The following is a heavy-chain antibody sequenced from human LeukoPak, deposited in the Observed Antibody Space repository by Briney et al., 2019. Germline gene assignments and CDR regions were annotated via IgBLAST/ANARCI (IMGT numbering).Heavy chain of an antibody. CDR3: ARTLPAGYQLLANWFDP. J-gene: IGHJ5*02. Sequence: GASVKVSCKASGYTFTGYYMHWVRQAPGQGLEWMGWINPNSGGTNYAQKFQGRVTMTRDTSISTAYMELSRLRSDDTAVYYCARTLPAGYQLLANWFDPWGQGTLVTVSS. CDR1: GYTFTGYY. CDR2: INPNSGGT. D-gene: IGHD2-2*01. V-gene: IGHV1-2*02.